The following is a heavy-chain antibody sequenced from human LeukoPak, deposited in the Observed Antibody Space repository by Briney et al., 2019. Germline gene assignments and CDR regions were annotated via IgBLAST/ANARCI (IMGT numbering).Heavy chain of an antibody. J-gene: IGHJ4*02. Sequence: SVNVSCKASGGTFSSYAISWVRQAPGQGLEWMGGIIPIFGTANYAQKFQGRVTITADESTSTAYMELSSLRSEDTAVYYCARGRTYYYDSSGYHFDYWGQGTLVTVSS. CDR1: GGTFSSYA. CDR3: ARGRTYYYDSSGYHFDY. V-gene: IGHV1-69*01. D-gene: IGHD3-22*01. CDR2: IIPIFGTA.